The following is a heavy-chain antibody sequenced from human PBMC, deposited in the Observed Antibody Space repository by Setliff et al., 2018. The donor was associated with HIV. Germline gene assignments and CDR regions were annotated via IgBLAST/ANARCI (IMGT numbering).Heavy chain of an antibody. CDR2: IYSTGNT. CDR1: GYSITNGNY. Sequence: PSETLSLTCLVFGYSITNGNYWAWIRQSPGKGLGWSGSIYSTGNTYYNPSHKSRLTMSVDTAKNRFSLKLISVTAADTAVYYCARDRALRVCKSPSFNYFDVWGQGALGTVSS. D-gene: IGHD3-10*01. CDR3: ARDRALRVCKSPSFNYFDV. J-gene: IGHJ4*02. V-gene: IGHV4-38-2*02.